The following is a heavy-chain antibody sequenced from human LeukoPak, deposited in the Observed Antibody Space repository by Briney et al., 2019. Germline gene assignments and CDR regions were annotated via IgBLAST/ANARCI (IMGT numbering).Heavy chain of an antibody. J-gene: IGHJ4*02. V-gene: IGHV3-30*02. D-gene: IGHD3-9*01. CDR2: IRYDGSNK. CDR1: GFTFSSYG. Sequence: RPGGSLRLSCAASGFTFSSYGMHWVRQAPGKGLEWVAFIRYDGSNKYYADSVKGRFTISRDNSKNTLYLQMNSLRAEDTAVYYCAKDLLRYFDWLPEDYDYWGQGTLVTVSS. CDR3: AKDLLRYFDWLPEDYDY.